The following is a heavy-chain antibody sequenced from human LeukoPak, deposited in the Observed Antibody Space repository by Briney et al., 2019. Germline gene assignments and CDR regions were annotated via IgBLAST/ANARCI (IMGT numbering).Heavy chain of an antibody. D-gene: IGHD3-16*02. CDR1: GYTFTSYD. CDR3: ARGIGLRLGELSLENWFDP. CDR2: MNPNSGNT. J-gene: IGHJ5*02. V-gene: IGHV1-8*03. Sequence: ASVKVSCKASGYTFTSYDINWVRQATGQGLEWMGWMNPNSGNTGYAQKFQGRVTITSNTSISTAYMELSSLRSEDTAVYYCARGIGLRLGELSLENWFDPWGQGTLVTVSS.